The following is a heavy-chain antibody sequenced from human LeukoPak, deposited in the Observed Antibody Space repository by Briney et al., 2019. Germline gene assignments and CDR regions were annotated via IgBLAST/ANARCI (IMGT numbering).Heavy chain of an antibody. D-gene: IGHD2-2*01. CDR2: IYYSGST. CDR1: GGSISSGDYY. Sequence: SQTLSLTCTVSGGSISSGDYYWSWIRQPPGKGLEWIGYIYYSGSTYYNPSLKSRVTISVDTYKNQFSLKLSSVTAADTAVYYCARTQLYCSSTSCYVNWFDPWGQGTLVTVSS. J-gene: IGHJ5*02. V-gene: IGHV4-30-4*01. CDR3: ARTQLYCSSTSCYVNWFDP.